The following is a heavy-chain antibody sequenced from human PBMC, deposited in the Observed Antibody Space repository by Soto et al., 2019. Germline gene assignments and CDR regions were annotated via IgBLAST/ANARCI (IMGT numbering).Heavy chain of an antibody. V-gene: IGHV4-59*01. Sequence: PSETLSLTCTVSGGSISSYYWSWIRQPPGKGLEWIGYIYYSGSTNHNPSLKSRVTVSVDTSKNQFSLKLSSVTAADTAVYYCAALTFGEYHLLYVDPWGQGTLVTVSS. D-gene: IGHD2-2*02. CDR1: GGSISSYY. J-gene: IGHJ5*02. CDR2: IYYSGST. CDR3: AALTFGEYHLLYVDP.